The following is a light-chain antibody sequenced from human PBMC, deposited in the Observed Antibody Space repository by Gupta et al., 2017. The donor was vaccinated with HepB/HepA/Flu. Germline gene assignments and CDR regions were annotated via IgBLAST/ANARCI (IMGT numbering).Light chain of an antibody. CDR1: HGISNY. CDR2: AAS. CDR3: QKDNSAPDT. J-gene: IGKJ4*01. V-gene: IGKV1-27*01. Sequence: IQLTQSPSSLTASVAYRVSITCRAPHGISNYLAWYQQKPGKDPKLLIYAASTVQSGVPSGFSGSGSGTDFTLTSSSLQPEDVANYYCQKDNSAPDTFGRGTKVEIK.